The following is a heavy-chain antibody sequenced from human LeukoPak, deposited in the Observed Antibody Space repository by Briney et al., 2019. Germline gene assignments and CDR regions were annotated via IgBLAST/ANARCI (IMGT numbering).Heavy chain of an antibody. V-gene: IGHV4-59*08. CDR2: IYVTGT. D-gene: IGHD3-16*02. CDR3: ARHIGGGIEDMDV. J-gene: IGHJ6*03. CDR1: GGSIGTYY. Sequence: PSETLSLTCTVSGGSIGTYYWSWIRQSPGKGLEWIGCIYVTGTRYNPYLQSRVTISVDRSRNQFFLKMSSVTAADTAVYYCARHIGGGIEDMDVWGKGTKVIVSS.